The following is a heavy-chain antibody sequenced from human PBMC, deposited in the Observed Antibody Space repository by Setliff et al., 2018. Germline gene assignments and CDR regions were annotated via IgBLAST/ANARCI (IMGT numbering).Heavy chain of an antibody. CDR3: ARERIAVAGRSNWFDP. CDR2: IFPTGTT. V-gene: IGHV4-61*02. Sequence: SETLSLTCTVSGDSITSGSVYWSWIRQPAGKGLEWIGRIFPTGTTNYNPDLKSRVTMSVDTSKKRFSLMLRSVTAADTAVYYCARERIAVAGRSNWFDPWGQGTLVTVSS. D-gene: IGHD6-19*01. CDR1: GDSITSGSVY. J-gene: IGHJ5*02.